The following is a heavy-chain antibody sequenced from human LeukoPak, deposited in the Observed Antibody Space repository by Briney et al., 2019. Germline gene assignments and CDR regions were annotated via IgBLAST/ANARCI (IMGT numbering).Heavy chain of an antibody. D-gene: IGHD7-27*01. CDR2: IYYSGST. V-gene: IGHV4-59*01. J-gene: IGHJ4*02. CDR3: ARDAWGLFDY. Sequence: SETLSLTCTVSGGSISSYYWSWIRQPPGKGLEWTGYIYYSGSTNYNPSLKSRVTISVDTSKNQFSLKLSSVTAADTAVYYCARDAWGLFDYWGQGTLVTVSS. CDR1: GGSISSYY.